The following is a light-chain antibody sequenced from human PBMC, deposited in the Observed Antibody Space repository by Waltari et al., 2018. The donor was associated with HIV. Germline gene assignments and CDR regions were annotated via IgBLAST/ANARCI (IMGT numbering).Light chain of an antibody. CDR1: SGHTTSA. V-gene: IGLV4-69*01. CDR3: QTWGAGIVV. CDR2: VNSDGSL. J-gene: IGLJ2*01. Sequence: QVVLTQSPSASASLAASVKITCTLSSGHTTSAIAWHQQQPEKGPRFLMKVNSDGSLTKGDESPDRFSGSASGPERSLTISSLQSEDEGDYYCQTWGAGIVVFGGGTKLSVL.